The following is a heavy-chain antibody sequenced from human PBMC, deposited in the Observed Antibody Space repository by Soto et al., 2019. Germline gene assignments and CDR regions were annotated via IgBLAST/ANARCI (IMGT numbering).Heavy chain of an antibody. J-gene: IGHJ6*02. CDR1: GGTFSSYT. CDR2: IIPILGIA. D-gene: IGHD6-19*01. Sequence: SVKVSCKASGGTFSSYTISWVRQAPGQGLEWMGRIIPILGIANYAQKFQGRVTITADKSTSTAYMELSSLRSEDTAVYYCARDGSGIAVAGPRGFGGYYYGMAVCGQGTTVTVSS. CDR3: ARDGSGIAVAGPRGFGGYYYGMAV. V-gene: IGHV1-69*04.